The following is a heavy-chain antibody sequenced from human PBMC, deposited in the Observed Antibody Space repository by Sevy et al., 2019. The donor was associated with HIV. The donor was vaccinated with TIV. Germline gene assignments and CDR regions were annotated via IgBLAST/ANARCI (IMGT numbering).Heavy chain of an antibody. CDR1: EFIFTNAW. D-gene: IGHD2-2*01. V-gene: IGHV3-15*01. CDR3: TTDLEYQLERYYFNY. Sequence: GGSLRLSYAASEFIFTNAWMSWVRQAPGKGLEWVGRIKSKTNGGTTDYAAPVEGRFTISRDDSKMTLYLQMNSLKTEDTAVYYCTTDLEYQLERYYFNYWGQGTLVTVSS. J-gene: IGHJ4*02. CDR2: IKSKTNGGTT.